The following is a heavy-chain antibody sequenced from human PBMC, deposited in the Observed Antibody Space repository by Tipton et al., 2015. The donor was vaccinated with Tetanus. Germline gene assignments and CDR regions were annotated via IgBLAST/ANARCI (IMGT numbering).Heavy chain of an antibody. CDR2: IKRKTDGGTI. CDR3: TAGVGKTDFEY. D-gene: IGHD7-27*01. CDR1: GFTFANAW. J-gene: IGHJ4*02. Sequence: SLRLSCAASGFTFANAWMTWVRQAPGKGLEWVGRIKRKTDGGTIDYAAPVKGRFTISRDDSENTFFLQMNSLKAEDTAIYYCTAGVGKTDFEYWGQGTLVSVSS. V-gene: IGHV3-15*01.